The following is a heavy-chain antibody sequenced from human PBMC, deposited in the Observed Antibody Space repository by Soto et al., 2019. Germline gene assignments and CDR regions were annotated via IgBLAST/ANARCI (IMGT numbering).Heavy chain of an antibody. J-gene: IGHJ3*02. CDR2: IYYSGST. CDR3: ARAIYDILTGRWKDAFDI. Sequence: SETLSLTCTVSGGSISSYYWSWIRQPPGKGLEWIGYIYYSGSTNYNPSLKSRVTISVDTSKNQFSLKLSSVTAADTAVYYCARAIYDILTGRWKDAFDIWGQGTMVTVSS. D-gene: IGHD3-9*01. V-gene: IGHV4-59*01. CDR1: GGSISSYY.